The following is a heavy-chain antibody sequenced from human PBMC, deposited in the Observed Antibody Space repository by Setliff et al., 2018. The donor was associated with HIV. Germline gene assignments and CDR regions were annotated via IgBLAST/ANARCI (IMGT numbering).Heavy chain of an antibody. CDR3: ARPYDSSGHIEGY. J-gene: IGHJ4*02. CDR1: GGSISSYY. D-gene: IGHD3-22*01. Sequence: PSETLSLTCTVSGGSISSYYWSWIRQPPGKGLEWIGYIYYSGSTNYNPSLKSRVTISVDTSKNQFSLKLSSVTAADTAVYYCARPYDSSGHIEGYWGQGTLVTVSS. V-gene: IGHV4-59*08. CDR2: IYYSGST.